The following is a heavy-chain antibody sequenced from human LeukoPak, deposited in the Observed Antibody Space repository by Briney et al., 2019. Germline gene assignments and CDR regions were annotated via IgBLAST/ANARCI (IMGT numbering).Heavy chain of an antibody. Sequence: SVKVSCKASGGTFSSYTISWVRQAPGQGLEWMGRIIPILGTANYAQRFQGRVTITADKSTSTAYMELSSLRSEDTAVYYCAREEESKHMIGEYQLLAPYYFDYWGEGTLVTVSS. J-gene: IGHJ4*02. V-gene: IGHV1-69*08. CDR2: IIPILGTA. D-gene: IGHD2-2*01. CDR3: AREEESKHMIGEYQLLAPYYFDY. CDR1: GGTFSSYT.